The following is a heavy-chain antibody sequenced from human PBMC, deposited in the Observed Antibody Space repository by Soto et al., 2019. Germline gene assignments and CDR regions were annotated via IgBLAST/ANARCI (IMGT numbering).Heavy chain of an antibody. D-gene: IGHD6-13*01. CDR1: GYTFTSYA. Sequence: VQLVQSVAEVKKPGASVKASCKASGYTFTSYAMHWLRQAPGQRLERMGWINAGNGNTKYSQKFQGRVTITRDTSASTAYMELSSLRSEDTAVYYCARGPYSSSWYWFDPWGQGTLVTVSS. CDR2: INAGNGNT. CDR3: ARGPYSSSWYWFDP. J-gene: IGHJ5*02. V-gene: IGHV1-3*01.